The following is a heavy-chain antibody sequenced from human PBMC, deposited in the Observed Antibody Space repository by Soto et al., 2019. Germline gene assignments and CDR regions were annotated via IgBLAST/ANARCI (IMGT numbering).Heavy chain of an antibody. D-gene: IGHD3-3*01. Sequence: EVQLLESGGGLVQPGGSLRLSCAASGFTFSSYAMSWVRQAPGKGLEWVSAISGSGGSTYYADSVKGRFTISRDNSKNTLYLQMNSLRAEDTAVYYCAKDAQYYDFWSGYYPDAFDIWGQGTMVTGSS. CDR2: ISGSGGST. J-gene: IGHJ3*02. CDR3: AKDAQYYDFWSGYYPDAFDI. CDR1: GFTFSSYA. V-gene: IGHV3-23*01.